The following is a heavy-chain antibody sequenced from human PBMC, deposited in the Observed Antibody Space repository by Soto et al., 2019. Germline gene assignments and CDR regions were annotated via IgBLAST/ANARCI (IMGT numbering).Heavy chain of an antibody. J-gene: IGHJ6*02. CDR3: ARLNRDYYYYGMDI. V-gene: IGHV4-4*02. Sequence: SETLSLTCAVSGDPISSSKWWTWVRQTPGKGLEWIGKIDQNGITNYNPSLESRVTILKDNSKNQLSLKLTSVTAVDSAVYYCARLNRDYYYYGMDIWGQGATVTVSS. CDR1: GDPISSSKW. CDR2: IDQNGIT.